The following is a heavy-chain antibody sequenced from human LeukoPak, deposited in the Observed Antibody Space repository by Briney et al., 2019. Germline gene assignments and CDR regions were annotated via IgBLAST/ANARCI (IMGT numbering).Heavy chain of an antibody. J-gene: IGHJ4*02. CDR1: GYSIISGYY. D-gene: IGHD6-19*01. CDR3: ARSGYSSGWLFDY. CDR2: IYHSGST. Sequence: SETLSHTCAVSGYSIISGYYWGWIRQPPGKGLEWIGSIYHSGSTYYNPSLKSRVTISVDTSKNQFSLKLSSVTAADTAVYYCARSGYSSGWLFDYWGQGTLVTVSS. V-gene: IGHV4-38-2*01.